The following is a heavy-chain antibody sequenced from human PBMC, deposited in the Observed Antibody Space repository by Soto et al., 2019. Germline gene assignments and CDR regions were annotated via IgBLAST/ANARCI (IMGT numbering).Heavy chain of an antibody. J-gene: IGHJ4*02. V-gene: IGHV3-30-3*01. CDR3: ARPTSVTAFDY. D-gene: IGHD4-4*01. CDR2: ISYDGSNK. Sequence: QVPLVESGGGVVQPGRSLRLSCAASGFTFNIYAIHWVRHAPGKGLEWVAAISYDGSNKFYADSVKGRFTISRDNSKNTLYLQMNSLTTEDTAVYFCARPTSVTAFDYWGQGTLVTVSS. CDR1: GFTFNIYA.